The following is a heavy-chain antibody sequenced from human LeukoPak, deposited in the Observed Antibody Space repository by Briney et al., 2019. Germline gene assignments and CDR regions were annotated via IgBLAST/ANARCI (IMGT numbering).Heavy chain of an antibody. D-gene: IGHD6-6*01. V-gene: IGHV3-48*03. CDR3: ARGPSIAARYDAFDI. J-gene: IGHJ3*02. CDR2: ISNSGNTI. CDR1: EFTFTSYE. Sequence: PGGSLRLSCAASEFTFTSYEWNWIRQAPGKGLEWILYISNSGNTISYADSVKGRYSIYRDNAKNSLYLQVISLRAEDTAVYYCARGPSIAARYDAFDIWGQRAMVTVSS.